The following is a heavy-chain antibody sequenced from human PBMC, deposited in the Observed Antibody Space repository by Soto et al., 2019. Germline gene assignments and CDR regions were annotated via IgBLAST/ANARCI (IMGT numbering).Heavy chain of an antibody. CDR3: ARQIAVAGTVGY. CDR2: IYYSGST. V-gene: IGHV4-39*01. J-gene: IGHJ4*02. D-gene: IGHD6-19*01. Sequence: SETLSLTCTVSGGSISSSSYYWGWIRQPPGKGLEWIGSIYYSGSTYYNPSLKSRVTISVDTSKNQFSLKLSSVTAADTAVYYCARQIAVAGTVGYWGQGTLVTVSS. CDR1: GGSISSSSYY.